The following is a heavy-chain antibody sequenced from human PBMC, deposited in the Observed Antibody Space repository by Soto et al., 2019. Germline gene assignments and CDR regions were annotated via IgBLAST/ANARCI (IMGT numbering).Heavy chain of an antibody. CDR3: ARDLHDYVSCRFDP. CDR1: GFTFSSYS. V-gene: IGHV3-21*01. J-gene: IGHJ5*02. D-gene: IGHD3-16*01. CDR2: ISSSSSYT. Sequence: PGGSLRLSCAASGFTFSSYSMNWVRQAPGKGLEWVSCISSSSSYTYYADSVKGRFTISRDNAKNSLYLQMNSLRAEDTAVYYCARDLHDYVSCRFDPWGQGTLVTVSS.